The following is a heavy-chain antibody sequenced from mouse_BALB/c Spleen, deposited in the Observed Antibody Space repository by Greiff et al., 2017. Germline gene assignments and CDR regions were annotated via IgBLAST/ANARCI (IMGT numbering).Heavy chain of an antibody. CDR2: ISYSGST. V-gene: IGHV3-8*02. CDR1: GDSITSGY. J-gene: IGHJ1*01. Sequence: EVKLVESGPSLVKPSQTLSLTCSVTGDSITSGYWNWIRKFPGNKLEYMGYISYSGSTYYNPSLKSRISITRDTSKNQYYLQLNSVTTEDTATYYCASFYYGSSYVGWYFDVWGAGTTVTVSS. CDR3: ASFYYGSSYVGWYFDV. D-gene: IGHD1-1*01.